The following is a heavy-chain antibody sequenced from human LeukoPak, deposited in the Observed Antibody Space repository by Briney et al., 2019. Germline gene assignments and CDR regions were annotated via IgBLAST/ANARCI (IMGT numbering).Heavy chain of an antibody. CDR3: ARAGGAHIVVVPAEADY. V-gene: IGHV3-33*01. Sequence: GGSLRLSCAVSGFTFSSYGMHWVRQAPGKGLEWVAVIWYDGSNKYYADSVKGRFTISRDNSKNTLYLQMNSLRAEDTAVYYCARAGGAHIVVVPAEADYWGQGTLVTVSS. J-gene: IGHJ4*02. D-gene: IGHD2-2*01. CDR2: IWYDGSNK. CDR1: GFTFSSYG.